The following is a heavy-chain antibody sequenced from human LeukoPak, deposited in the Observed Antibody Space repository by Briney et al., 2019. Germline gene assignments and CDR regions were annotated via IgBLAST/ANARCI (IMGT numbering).Heavy chain of an antibody. V-gene: IGHV3-33*08. D-gene: IGHD1-7*01. J-gene: IGHJ5*02. CDR2: IWYDGSNK. CDR3: ARDPSLELPAPGWFDP. CDR1: GFTLSSYG. Sequence: PGWSLTLSCAASGFTLSSYGMHWVRQAPGNGLEGVAVIWYDGSNKYYADSVKGRFTISGDNSKNTLYLQMHSLRAEDTAVYYCARDPSLELPAPGWFDPWGQGTLVTVSS.